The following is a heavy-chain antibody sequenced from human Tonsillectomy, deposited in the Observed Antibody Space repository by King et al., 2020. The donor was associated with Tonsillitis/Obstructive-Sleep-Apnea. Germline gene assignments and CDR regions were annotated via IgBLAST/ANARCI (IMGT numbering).Heavy chain of an antibody. CDR2: IKQDGSEK. V-gene: IGHV3-7*03. D-gene: IGHD2-2*01. Sequence: VQLVESGGGLVQPGGSLRLSCAASGFTFSSYWMSWVRQAPGKGLEWVANIKQDGSEKYYVDSVKGRFTISRDNAKNSLYLQMNSLRAEDTAVYYCASDRDCSSTSCLLIDYWGQGTLVTVSS. CDR1: GFTFSSYW. J-gene: IGHJ4*02. CDR3: ASDRDCSSTSCLLIDY.